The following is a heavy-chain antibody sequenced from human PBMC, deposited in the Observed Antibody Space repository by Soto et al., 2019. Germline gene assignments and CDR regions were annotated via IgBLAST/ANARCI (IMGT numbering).Heavy chain of an antibody. J-gene: IGHJ4*02. Sequence: PSETLSLTCTVSGGSISSYYWSWIRQPPGKGLEWIGYIYYSGSTNYNPSLKSRVTISVDTSKNQFSLKLSSVTAADTAVYYCASDLGYSSGWYDYFDYWGQGTLVTVSS. CDR1: GGSISSYY. V-gene: IGHV4-59*01. D-gene: IGHD6-19*01. CDR3: ASDLGYSSGWYDYFDY. CDR2: IYYSGST.